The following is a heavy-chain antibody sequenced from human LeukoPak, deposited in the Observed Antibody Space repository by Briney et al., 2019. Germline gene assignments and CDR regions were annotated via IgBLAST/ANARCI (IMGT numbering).Heavy chain of an antibody. J-gene: IGHJ4*02. V-gene: IGHV4-4*08. CDR1: GGSISSYY. CDR3: ARLGNLHYYDY. CDR2: IYTSGST. D-gene: IGHD3-22*01. Sequence: SETLSLTCTVSGGSISSYYWSWIRQPPGKGLEWIGYIYTSGSTNYNPSLKSRVTISVDTSKNQFSLKLSSVTAADTAVYYCARLGNLHYYDYWGQGTLVTVSS.